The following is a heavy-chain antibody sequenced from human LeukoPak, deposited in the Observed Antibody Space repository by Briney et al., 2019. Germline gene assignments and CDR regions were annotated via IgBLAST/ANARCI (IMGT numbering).Heavy chain of an antibody. CDR3: ATDRPHNCFDP. CDR1: GYAFAAYY. J-gene: IGHJ5*02. V-gene: IGHV1-46*01. Sequence: ASVKVSCKASGYAFAAYYIHWVRQAPGRGLEWVGLINPSGDSTRYAQKFQGRVTMTRDASTSTIYIDLNNLGSDDTAIYYCATDRPHNCFDPWGQGSLVTVSS. CDR2: INPSGDST.